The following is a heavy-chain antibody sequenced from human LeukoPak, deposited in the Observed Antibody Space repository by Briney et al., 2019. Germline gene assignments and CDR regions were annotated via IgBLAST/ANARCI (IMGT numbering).Heavy chain of an antibody. D-gene: IGHD6-19*01. CDR2: IHPGDSDT. J-gene: IGHJ4*02. CDR3: ARGGWLDDY. CDR1: GYTFTNYW. V-gene: IGHV5-51*01. Sequence: GESLKISCKGSGYTFTNYWIGWVRQMPGKGLEWMGIIHPGDSDTRYSPSFQGQVTISVDKSVSTAYLQWSSLKASDTAIYYCARGGWLDDYWGQGTLVTVSS.